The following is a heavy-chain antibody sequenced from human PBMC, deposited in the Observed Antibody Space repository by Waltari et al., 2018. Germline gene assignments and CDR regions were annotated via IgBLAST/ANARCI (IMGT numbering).Heavy chain of an antibody. V-gene: IGHV4-59*01. CDR3: ARGGGGDWEWFDP. CDR1: GGSISGFY. D-gene: IGHD2-21*02. Sequence: QVQLQESGPSLLKPSETLSLICTVSGGSISGFYWSWVRQPPGKGLDWIGYIYYPGSTNFNPSLKSQVTMSVDTSKTQFSLKLSSVTAADTAFYYCARGGGGDWEWFDPWGQGTLVTVSS. J-gene: IGHJ5*02. CDR2: IYYPGST.